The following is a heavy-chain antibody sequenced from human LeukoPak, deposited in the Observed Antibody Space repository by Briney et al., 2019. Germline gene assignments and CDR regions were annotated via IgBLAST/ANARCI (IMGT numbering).Heavy chain of an antibody. CDR3: ARAYTIFGVVSDDYYYYMDV. CDR2: ISSSGTTI. Sequence: PGGSLRLSCAASGFTFSSYEMNWVRQAPGKGLEWVSCISSSGTTIYYADSVKGRFTISRDNAKNSLYLQMNSLRAEDTAVYYCARAYTIFGVVSDDYYYYMDVWGKGTTVTVSS. D-gene: IGHD3-3*01. CDR1: GFTFSSYE. V-gene: IGHV3-48*03. J-gene: IGHJ6*03.